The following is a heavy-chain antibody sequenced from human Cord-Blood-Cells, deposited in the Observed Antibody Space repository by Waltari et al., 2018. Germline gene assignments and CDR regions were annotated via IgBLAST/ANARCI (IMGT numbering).Heavy chain of an antibody. Sequence: EVQLVESGGGLIQPGGSLRLSCAASGFTVSSNYMSWVRQAPGKGLEWVSVMYSCGSTYYADSVKRRFTISRDNSKNTLYLQMNSLRAEDTAVYYCARIWFGELPDYWGQGTLVTVSS. CDR2: MYSCGST. CDR1: GFTVSSNY. V-gene: IGHV3-53*01. D-gene: IGHD3-10*01. J-gene: IGHJ4*02. CDR3: ARIWFGELPDY.